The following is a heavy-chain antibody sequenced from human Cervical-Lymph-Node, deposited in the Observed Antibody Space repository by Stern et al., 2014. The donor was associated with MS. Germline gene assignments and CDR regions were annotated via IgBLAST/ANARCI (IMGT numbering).Heavy chain of an antibody. J-gene: IGHJ4*02. D-gene: IGHD6-13*01. V-gene: IGHV1-69*14. Sequence: QVQLVESGAEVKKPGSSVKVTCKASGVTFSTYAIIWVRQAPGQGLEWMAGIILVFGTTNYAQNFQGRITITADKPTSTSYMELSSLRSEDTAVYYCASGPVGAAAGGDYWGQGTLVTVSS. CDR2: IILVFGTT. CDR3: ASGPVGAAAGGDY. CDR1: GVTFSTYA.